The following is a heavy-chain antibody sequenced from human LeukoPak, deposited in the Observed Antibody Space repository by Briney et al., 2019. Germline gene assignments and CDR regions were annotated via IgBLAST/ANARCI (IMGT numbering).Heavy chain of an antibody. J-gene: IGHJ4*02. V-gene: IGHV4-4*07. Sequence: SSETLSLTCTVSGGSISSYYWSWIRQPAGKGLEWIGRIYTSGSTNYNPSLESRVTMSVDTSKNQFSLKLSSVTAADTAVYYCARELRYCSSTSCCYFDYWGQGTLVTVSS. D-gene: IGHD2-2*01. CDR3: ARELRYCSSTSCCYFDY. CDR1: GGSISSYY. CDR2: IYTSGST.